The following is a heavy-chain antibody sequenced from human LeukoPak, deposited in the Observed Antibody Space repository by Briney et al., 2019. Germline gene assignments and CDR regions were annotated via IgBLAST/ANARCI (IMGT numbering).Heavy chain of an antibody. D-gene: IGHD6-19*01. Sequence: SVKVSYKASGGTFSSYAISWVRQPPGQGLEWMGGIIPIFGTANYAQKFQGRVTITTDESTSTAYMELSSLRSEGTAVYFCAREYGSGWPHLGQGTLVTVSS. V-gene: IGHV1-69*05. CDR1: GGTFSSYA. CDR2: IIPIFGTA. J-gene: IGHJ4*02. CDR3: AREYGSGWPH.